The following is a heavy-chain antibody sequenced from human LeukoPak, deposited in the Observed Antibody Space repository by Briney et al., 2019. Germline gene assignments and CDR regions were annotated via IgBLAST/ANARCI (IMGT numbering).Heavy chain of an antibody. D-gene: IGHD3-3*01. Sequence: SETLSLTCTVSGGSISSSSYYWGWIRQPPGKGLEWIGSIYYSGSTYYNPSLKSRVTISVDTSKNQFSLKLSSVTAADTAVYYCARLTSGYRAYYYYMDVWGKGTTVTVSS. CDR3: ARLTSGYRAYYYYMDV. J-gene: IGHJ6*03. V-gene: IGHV4-39*01. CDR2: IYYSGST. CDR1: GGSISSSSYY.